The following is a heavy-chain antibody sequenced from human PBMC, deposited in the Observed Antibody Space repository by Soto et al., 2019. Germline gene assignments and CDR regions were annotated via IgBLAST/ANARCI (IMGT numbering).Heavy chain of an antibody. D-gene: IGHD3-3*01. CDR1: GGSFSDNY. J-gene: IGHJ6*03. V-gene: IGHV4-34*01. CDR3: AREGVGDFWSGYYRYYYMGV. CDR2: INHSGST. Sequence: PSETLSLTCAFYGGSFSDNYWSWIRQPPGKGLEWIGEINHSGSTNYSPSLKSRVTISVDTSKSQFSLKLSSVTAADTAVYYCAREGVGDFWSGYYRYYYMGVWGKGTTVTVSS.